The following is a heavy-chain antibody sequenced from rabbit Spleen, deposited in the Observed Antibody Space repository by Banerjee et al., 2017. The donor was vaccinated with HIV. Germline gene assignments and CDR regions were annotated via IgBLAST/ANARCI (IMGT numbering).Heavy chain of an antibody. Sequence: VESGGDLVKPGASLTLTCTASGVSFSFNSYMCWVRQAPGKGLEWIACIDTGSSGNTYSATWAKGRFTISKTSPTTVTLQMTSLTAADTATYFCARDTSTSFSTYGMDLWGQGTLVTVS. CDR2: IDTGSSGNT. D-gene: IGHD1-1*01. J-gene: IGHJ6*01. CDR1: GVSFSFNSY. V-gene: IGHV1S40*01. CDR3: ARDTSTSFSTYGMDL.